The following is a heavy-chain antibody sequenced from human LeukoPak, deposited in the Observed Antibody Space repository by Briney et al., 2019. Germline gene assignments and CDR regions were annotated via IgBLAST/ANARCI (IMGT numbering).Heavy chain of an antibody. V-gene: IGHV1-69*13. Sequence: GASVKVSCKASGDSFSNYAIGWVRQAPGQGLEWMGGIIPILGAPNYAQRFQGRVTITADESTSTAYMELSSLRSEDTAVYYCASAGPKPYYYYGMDVWGQGTTVTVSS. CDR1: GDSFSNYA. J-gene: IGHJ6*02. CDR3: ASAGPKPYYYYGMDV. CDR2: IIPILGAP.